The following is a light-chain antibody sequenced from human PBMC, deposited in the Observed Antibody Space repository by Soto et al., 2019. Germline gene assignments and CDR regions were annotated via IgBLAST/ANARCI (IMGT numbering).Light chain of an antibody. Sequence: EIVMTQSPVTLSVSPGERVSLSCRASQSVSSNLAWYQQKPGQAPRLLISGASTRATGIPARFSGSGSGTEFTLTISSLQSEDFAVYYCQQYNNWPPLTFGGGTKVDIK. J-gene: IGKJ4*01. CDR2: GAS. CDR3: QQYNNWPPLT. CDR1: QSVSSN. V-gene: IGKV3-15*01.